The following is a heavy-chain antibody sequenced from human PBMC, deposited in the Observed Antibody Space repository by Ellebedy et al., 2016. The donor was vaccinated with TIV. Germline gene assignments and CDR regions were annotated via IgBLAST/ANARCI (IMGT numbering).Heavy chain of an antibody. Sequence: PGGSLRLSCAASGFTFSSYSMNWVRQAPGKGLEWVSSISSSSSYIYYADSVKVRFTITRDNAKNSLYLQMNSRRAEDTAVYYCAGAPPKPYYYYGMDVWGQGTTVTVSS. V-gene: IGHV3-21*01. CDR2: ISSSSSYI. J-gene: IGHJ6*02. CDR1: GFTFSSYS. CDR3: AGAPPKPYYYYGMDV.